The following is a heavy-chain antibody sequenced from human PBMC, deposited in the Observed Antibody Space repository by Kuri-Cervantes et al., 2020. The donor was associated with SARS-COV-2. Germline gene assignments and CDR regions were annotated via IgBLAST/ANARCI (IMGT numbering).Heavy chain of an antibody. Sequence: ASVKVSCKASGYIFSNYGISWVRQAPEQGLEWLGWINPENGNTKYTQKVQGRATMTTDTSMSTAYMELRSLRSDDTAVYFCARGSGTYNDWGQGTLVTVSS. V-gene: IGHV1-18*01. CDR3: ARGSGTYND. CDR2: INPENGNT. D-gene: IGHD1-26*01. CDR1: GYIFSNYG. J-gene: IGHJ4*02.